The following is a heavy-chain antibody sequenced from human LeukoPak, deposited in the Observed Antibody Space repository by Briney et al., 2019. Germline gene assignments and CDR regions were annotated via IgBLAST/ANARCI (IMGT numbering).Heavy chain of an antibody. D-gene: IGHD3-3*01. Sequence: ASVKVSCKASGYTFTNYYVHWVRQAPGQGLGWMGGINANSGATNYAQKFQGRVTMTRDTSISTASMELGRLTSDDTAVYYCASLRLFDYWGQGTLVTVSS. V-gene: IGHV1-2*02. CDR2: INANSGAT. CDR1: GYTFTNYY. J-gene: IGHJ4*02. CDR3: ASLRLFDY.